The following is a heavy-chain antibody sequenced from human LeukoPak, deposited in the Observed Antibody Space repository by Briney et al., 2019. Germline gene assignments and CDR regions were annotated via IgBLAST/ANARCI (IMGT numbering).Heavy chain of an antibody. CDR3: ARRSSSGRPHWYFDL. CDR1: GGSISSYY. D-gene: IGHD3-22*01. J-gene: IGHJ2*01. Sequence: SETLSLTCTVSGGSISSYYWSWIRQPPGKGLEWIGYIYYSGSTNYNPSLKSRVTISVDTSKNQFSLKLSSVTAADTAVYYCARRSSSGRPHWYFDLWGRGTLVTVSS. CDR2: IYYSGST. V-gene: IGHV4-59*08.